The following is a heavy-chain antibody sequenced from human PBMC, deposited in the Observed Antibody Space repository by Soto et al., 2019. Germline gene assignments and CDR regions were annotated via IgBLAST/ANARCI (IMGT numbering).Heavy chain of an antibody. CDR3: AIYLITGDPDLWFVF. CDR2: IFYSGST. J-gene: IGHJ5*01. V-gene: IGHV4-39*01. D-gene: IGHD2-21*01. CDR1: GGSISTSRSY. Sequence: SETLSLTCNVSGGSISTSRSYWAWIRQPPGKGLEWLANIFYSGSTYYNPSLASRVTVSVDTSKNEFSLKLRSVTAADTAVYYCAIYLITGDPDLWFVFWGPGTLVTLFS.